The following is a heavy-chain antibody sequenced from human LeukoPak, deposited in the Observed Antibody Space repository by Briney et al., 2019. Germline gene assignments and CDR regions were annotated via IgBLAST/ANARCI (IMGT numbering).Heavy chain of an antibody. D-gene: IGHD3-10*01. CDR1: GYSFTGHY. V-gene: IGHV1-2*02. CDR2: INPNSGGT. Sequence: ASVKVSCKASGYSFTGHYMHWVRQAPGQGLEWMGWINPNSGGTNYAQKFQGRVTMTRDTSISTAYMELSRLRSDDTAVYYCARAALITMVRGVIEGGVDYWGQGTLVTVSS. CDR3: ARAALITMVRGVIEGGVDY. J-gene: IGHJ4*02.